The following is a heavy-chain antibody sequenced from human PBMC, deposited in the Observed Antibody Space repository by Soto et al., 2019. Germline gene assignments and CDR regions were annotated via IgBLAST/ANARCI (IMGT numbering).Heavy chain of an antibody. J-gene: IGHJ4*02. D-gene: IGHD6-19*01. Sequence: QVTWKESGPVLVKPTETLTLTCTVSGFSLSNARMGVSWIRQPPGKALEWLARIFSNDEKTYSTDPKSRLTISTDTSKRHVVLTMTNMDPLDTATYYCARISGWSRKYSDYWGQGTLVTVSS. V-gene: IGHV2-26*01. CDR3: ARISGWSRKYSDY. CDR2: IFSNDEK. CDR1: GFSLSNARMG.